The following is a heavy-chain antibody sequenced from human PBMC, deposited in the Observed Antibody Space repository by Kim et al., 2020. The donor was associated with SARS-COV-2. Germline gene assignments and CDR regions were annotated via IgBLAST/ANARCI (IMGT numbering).Heavy chain of an antibody. D-gene: IGHD6-19*01. CDR1: GYTLTELS. V-gene: IGHV1-24*01. J-gene: IGHJ4*02. CDR3: ATVFAGYSSGWYYY. Sequence: ASVKVSCKVSGYTLTELSMHWVRQAPGKGLEWMGGFDPEDGETIYAQKFQGRVTMTEDTSTDTAYMELSSLRSEDTAVYYCATVFAGYSSGWYYYWGQGTLVTVSS. CDR2: FDPEDGET.